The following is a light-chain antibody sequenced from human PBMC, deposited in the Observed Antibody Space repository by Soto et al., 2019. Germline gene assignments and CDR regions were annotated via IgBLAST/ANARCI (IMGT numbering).Light chain of an antibody. V-gene: IGKV3-15*01. CDR3: QQYNSYPLT. J-gene: IGKJ5*01. CDR1: QTVNNN. Sequence: VMTQAPATLSVSPGEGATLSCRASQTVNNNVAWYQLKDGQVPRLLIYGASTRATDIPARFSGSGSGTDFTLTISRLEPEDFATYYCQQYNSYPLTFGQGTRLEIK. CDR2: GAS.